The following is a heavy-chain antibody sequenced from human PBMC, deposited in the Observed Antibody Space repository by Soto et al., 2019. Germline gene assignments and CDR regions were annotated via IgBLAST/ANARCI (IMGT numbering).Heavy chain of an antibody. CDR1: GGSIRSYY. Sequence: QVQLQESGPGLVKPSETLSLTCTVSGGSIRSYYWSWIRQPPGKGLECIGYIYYSGSTNYNPSLKSRVTISVDTSKNQFSLKLSSVTAADMAIYYCARNYGDYVDYWGQGTLVTVSS. J-gene: IGHJ4*02. V-gene: IGHV4-59*08. CDR2: IYYSGST. CDR3: ARNYGDYVDY. D-gene: IGHD4-17*01.